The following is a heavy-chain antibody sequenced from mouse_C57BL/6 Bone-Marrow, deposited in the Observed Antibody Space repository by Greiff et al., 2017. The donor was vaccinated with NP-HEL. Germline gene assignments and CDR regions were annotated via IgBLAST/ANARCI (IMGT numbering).Heavy chain of an antibody. CDR3: ARSASTVVAPYFDY. J-gene: IGHJ2*01. CDR2: IDPSDSYT. D-gene: IGHD1-1*01. Sequence: VQLQQPGAELVMPGASVKLSCKASGYTFTSYWMHWVKQRPGQGLEWIGEIDPSDSYTNYNQKFKGKSTLTVDKSSSTVYMQLSSLTSEDSAVYYCARSASTVVAPYFDYWGQGTTLTVSS. V-gene: IGHV1-69*01. CDR1: GYTFTSYW.